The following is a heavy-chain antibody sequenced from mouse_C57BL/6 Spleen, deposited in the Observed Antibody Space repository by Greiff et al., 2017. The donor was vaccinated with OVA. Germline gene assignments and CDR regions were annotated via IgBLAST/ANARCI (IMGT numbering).Heavy chain of an antibody. D-gene: IGHD4-1*01. CDR3: ASLNWDWYFDV. CDR1: GYTFTSYW. CDR2: INPSSGYT. J-gene: IGHJ1*03. V-gene: IGHV1-7*01. Sequence: VQLKESGAELAKPGASVKLSCKASGYTFTSYWMHWVKQRPGQGLEWIGYINPSSGYTKYNQKFKDKATLTADKSSSTAYMQLSSLTYEDSAVYYCASLNWDWYFDVWGTGTTVTVSS.